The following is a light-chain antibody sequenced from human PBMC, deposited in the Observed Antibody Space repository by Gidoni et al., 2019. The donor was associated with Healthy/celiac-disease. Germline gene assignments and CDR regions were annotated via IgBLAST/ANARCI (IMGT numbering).Light chain of an antibody. V-gene: IGKV1-8*01. CDR2: AAS. CDR1: QGSSSY. CDR3: QQYYSYPGT. Sequence: ALRMTQSPSSFSASTGDRVTITCRASQGSSSYLAWYQQKPGQAPKLLIYAASTLQSGVPSRFSGSGSGTDFTLTISCLQSEDFATYYCQQYYSYPGTFGQGTKVEIK. J-gene: IGKJ1*01.